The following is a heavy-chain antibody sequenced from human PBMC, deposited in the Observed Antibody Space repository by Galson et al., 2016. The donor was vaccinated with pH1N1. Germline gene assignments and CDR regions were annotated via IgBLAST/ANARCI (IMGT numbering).Heavy chain of an antibody. CDR2: IIPIFNTA. J-gene: IGHJ2*01. CDR1: GGTFGSYG. D-gene: IGHD3-22*01. V-gene: IGHV1-69*13. CDR3: SREDYYDTDLSDWYFDL. Sequence: SVKVSCKASGGTFGSYGINWVRQAPGQGLEWMGGIIPIFNTAKYAQNFQGRVAITADESTTTAYMELSSLRSEDTAVYYCSREDYYDTDLSDWYFDLWGRGTLLTVSS.